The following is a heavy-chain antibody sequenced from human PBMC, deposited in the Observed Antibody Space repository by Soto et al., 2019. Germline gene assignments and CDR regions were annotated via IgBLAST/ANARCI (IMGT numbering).Heavy chain of an antibody. CDR1: GFSLSTRGVG. CDR2: IYWDDDK. CDR3: ARKNYGDYPTDY. V-gene: IGHV2-5*02. Sequence: QMNLKESGPTLVKPTQTLTLTCTFSGFSLSTRGVGVGWIRQPPGKALEWLAVIYWDDDKRYSPSLQSRLTITKDTSKNQVVLTMTNMDPVDTATYYCARKNYGDYPTDYWGQGTLVTVSS. J-gene: IGHJ4*02. D-gene: IGHD4-17*01.